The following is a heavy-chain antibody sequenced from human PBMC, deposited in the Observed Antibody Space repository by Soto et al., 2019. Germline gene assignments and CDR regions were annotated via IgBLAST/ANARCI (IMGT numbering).Heavy chain of an antibody. V-gene: IGHV4-59*01. CDR2: VYYTGST. CDR3: ARGRTVRNYADDSSDYFYFFDY. Sequence: SETLSLTCTVSGDSIGTFYWGWMRQSPGKELEWIGYVYYTGSTNYNPSLKSRVTISVDRSKNQFSLKLTSANAADTAVYYCARGRTVRNYADDSSDYFYFFDYWGQGTQVTVSS. J-gene: IGHJ4*02. D-gene: IGHD3-22*01. CDR1: GDSIGTFY.